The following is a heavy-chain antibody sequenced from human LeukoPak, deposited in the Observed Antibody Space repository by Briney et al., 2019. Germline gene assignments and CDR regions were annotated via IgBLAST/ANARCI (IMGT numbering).Heavy chain of an antibody. D-gene: IGHD3-10*01. CDR2: ISGSGGST. CDR3: AKDFITSHVYYYYYYMDV. CDR1: GFTFSSYW. J-gene: IGHJ6*03. V-gene: IGHV3-23*01. Sequence: SGGSLRLSCAASGFTFSSYWMSWVRQAPGKGLEWVSAISGSGGSTYYADSVKGRFTISRDNSKNTLYLQMNSLRAEDTAVYYCAKDFITSHVYYYYYYMDVWGKGTTVTVSS.